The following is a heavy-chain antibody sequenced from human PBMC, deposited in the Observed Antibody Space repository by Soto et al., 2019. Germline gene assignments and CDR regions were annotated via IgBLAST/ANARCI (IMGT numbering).Heavy chain of an antibody. CDR2: ISPENGNT. V-gene: IGHV1-18*01. CDR3: ARANARMSERAYYDYGMDV. D-gene: IGHD2-2*01. Sequence: QVQLVQSGGEVKEPGASVKVPCKASGYRFSTYGISWVRQAPGQGLEWVGWISPENGNTKYAQRIQGRVTMTTDTSTTTAYMELRSLRSDDTAVYYCARANARMSERAYYDYGMDVW. CDR1: GYRFSTYG. J-gene: IGHJ6*01.